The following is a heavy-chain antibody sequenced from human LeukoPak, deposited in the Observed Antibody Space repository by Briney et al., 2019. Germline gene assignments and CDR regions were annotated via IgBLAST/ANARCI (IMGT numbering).Heavy chain of an antibody. D-gene: IGHD3-10*01. V-gene: IGHV3-30*02. Sequence: PGGSLRLSCAASGFTFSSYSMNWVRQAPGKGLEWVAFIRYDGTNEHYADSVKGRLSISRDNSKNTLYLQMNSPRPEDTAVYFCAKDGVGSFDYWGQGTLVTVSS. J-gene: IGHJ4*02. CDR2: IRYDGTNE. CDR1: GFTFSSYS. CDR3: AKDGVGSFDY.